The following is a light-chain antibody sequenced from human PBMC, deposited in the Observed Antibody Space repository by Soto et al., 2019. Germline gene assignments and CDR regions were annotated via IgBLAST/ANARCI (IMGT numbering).Light chain of an antibody. Sequence: QSALTQPASVSGSPGQSITISCTGTSSDVGSYNLVSWYQQHPGKAPKLMIYEGSKRPSGVPDRFSGSKSGNTASLTISGLQAEDEADYSCCSHAGSYTFVFGTGTKLTVL. CDR1: SSDVGSYNL. CDR2: EGS. J-gene: IGLJ1*01. CDR3: CSHAGSYTFV. V-gene: IGLV2-23*01.